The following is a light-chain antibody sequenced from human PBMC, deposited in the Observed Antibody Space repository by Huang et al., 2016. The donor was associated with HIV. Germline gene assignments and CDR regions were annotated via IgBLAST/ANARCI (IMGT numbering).Light chain of an antibody. Sequence: DIQMTQSPSTLSASVGDRVTIICRASQSISSWLAWYQQKPGKAPKLLIYKASSLQSGVPSRFSGSGSGKEFTLTISSLQPDDFATYYCQQYNSSPWTFGQGTKVEIK. J-gene: IGKJ1*01. V-gene: IGKV1-5*03. CDR2: KAS. CDR1: QSISSW. CDR3: QQYNSSPWT.